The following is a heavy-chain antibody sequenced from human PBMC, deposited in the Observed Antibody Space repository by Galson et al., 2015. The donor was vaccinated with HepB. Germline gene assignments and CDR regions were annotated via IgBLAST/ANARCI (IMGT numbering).Heavy chain of an antibody. CDR2: IYYSGST. CDR3: ARGDSSGWAYYFDY. J-gene: IGHJ4*02. V-gene: IGHV4-59*01. Sequence: TLSLTCTVSGGSISSYYWSWIRQPPGKGLEWIGYIYYSGSTNYNPSLKSRVTISVDTSKNQFSLKLSSVTAADTAVYYCARGDSSGWAYYFDYWGQGTLVTVSS. CDR1: GGSISSYY. D-gene: IGHD6-19*01.